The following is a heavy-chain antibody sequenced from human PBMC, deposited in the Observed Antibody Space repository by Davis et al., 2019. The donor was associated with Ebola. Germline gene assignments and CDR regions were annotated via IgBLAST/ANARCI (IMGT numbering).Heavy chain of an antibody. J-gene: IGHJ3*02. CDR2: IIHSGST. CDR3: ARDPRDGRIFDI. Sequence: SETLSLTCAVYGGSFSGYYWSWIRQPPGKGLEWIGEIIHSGSTNYYPSLKSRATISMDTSKNQFSLKLTSVTAADTAVYYCARDPRDGRIFDIWGQGTMVAVSS. D-gene: IGHD5-24*01. CDR1: GGSFSGYY. V-gene: IGHV4-34*12.